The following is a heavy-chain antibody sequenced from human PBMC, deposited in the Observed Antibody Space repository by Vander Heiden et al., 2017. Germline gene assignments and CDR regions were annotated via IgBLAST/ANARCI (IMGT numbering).Heavy chain of an antibody. D-gene: IGHD2-21*02. CDR3: ARVTNPLVFGTGYYFDY. CDR1: GGSFSGYY. V-gene: IGHV4-34*01. Sequence: QVQLQQWGAGLLKPSETLSPTCAVYGGSFSGYYWSWIRQPPGKGLEWIGEINHSGSTNYNPSLKSRVTISVDTSKNQFSLKLSSVTAADTAVYYCARVTNPLVFGTGYYFDYWGQGTLVTVSS. J-gene: IGHJ4*02. CDR2: INHSGST.